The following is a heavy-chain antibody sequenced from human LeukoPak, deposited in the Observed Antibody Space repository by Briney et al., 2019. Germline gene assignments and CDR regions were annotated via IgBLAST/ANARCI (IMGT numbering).Heavy chain of an antibody. Sequence: SSETLSLTCTVSGGSISNYWNWIRQPPGKGLEWIGEINHSGSTNYNPSLKSRVTISVDTSKNQFSLKLSSVTAADTAVYYCASRSNLEMATSYFDYWGQGTLVTVSS. D-gene: IGHD5-24*01. CDR3: ASRSNLEMATSYFDY. J-gene: IGHJ4*02. CDR2: INHSGST. CDR1: GGSISNY. V-gene: IGHV4-34*01.